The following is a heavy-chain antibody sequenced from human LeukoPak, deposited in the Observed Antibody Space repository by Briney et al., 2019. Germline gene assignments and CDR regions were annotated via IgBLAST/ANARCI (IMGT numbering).Heavy chain of an antibody. V-gene: IGHV1-2*06. CDR1: GYTFTGYY. D-gene: IGHD3-9*01. Sequence: ASMKVSCKASGYTFTGYYMHWVRQAPGQGLEWMGRINPNSGGTNYAQKFQGRVTMTRDTSISTAYMELSRLRSDDTAVYYCAREGTGLRYFDWYGFDYWGQGTLVTVSS. J-gene: IGHJ4*02. CDR2: INPNSGGT. CDR3: AREGTGLRYFDWYGFDY.